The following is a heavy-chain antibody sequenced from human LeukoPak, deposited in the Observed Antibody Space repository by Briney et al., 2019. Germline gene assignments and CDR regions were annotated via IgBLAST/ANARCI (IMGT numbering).Heavy chain of an antibody. Sequence: GGSLRLSCAASGFTFSNSWMAWVRQAPGKGLEWVANIKQDGSTKHYADSLKGRFTISGDNPKNSVYVQMNSLRADDTAVYYCARDTDGSLDYWGQGILVTVAS. J-gene: IGHJ4*02. V-gene: IGHV3-7*01. CDR1: GFTFSNSW. CDR3: ARDTDGSLDY. CDR2: IKQDGSTK. D-gene: IGHD1-26*01.